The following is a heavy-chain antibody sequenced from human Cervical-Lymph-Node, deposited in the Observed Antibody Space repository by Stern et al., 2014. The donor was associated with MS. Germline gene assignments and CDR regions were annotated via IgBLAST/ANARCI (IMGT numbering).Heavy chain of an antibody. CDR3: VSYGAYFADY. CDR2: IKTKTEDYAT. Sequence: EMQLVESGGDLVQPGGSLKLSCAASGFIFSGSAIHWVRQASGKGLEWIGRIKTKTEDYATAYDVSVQGRFTLSRDDSRNTAYLQMSSLKTEDTAVYYCVSYGAYFADYWGQGTLVTVSS. J-gene: IGHJ4*02. CDR1: GFIFSGSA. V-gene: IGHV3-73*01. D-gene: IGHD4-17*01.